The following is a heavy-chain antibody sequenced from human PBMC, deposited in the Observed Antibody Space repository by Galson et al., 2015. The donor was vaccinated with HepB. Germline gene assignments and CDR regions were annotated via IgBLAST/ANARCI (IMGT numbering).Heavy chain of an antibody. CDR2: ISWNSGSM. CDR1: GFTFDDYA. D-gene: IGHD1-26*01. Sequence: SLRLSCAASGFTFDDYAMHWVRQAPGKGLEWVSGISWNSGSMGYADSVKGRFTISRDNAKNSLYLQMNSLRAEDTALYYCAKEGMVAVWYFDYWGQGTLVTVSS. V-gene: IGHV3-9*01. J-gene: IGHJ4*02. CDR3: AKEGMVAVWYFDY.